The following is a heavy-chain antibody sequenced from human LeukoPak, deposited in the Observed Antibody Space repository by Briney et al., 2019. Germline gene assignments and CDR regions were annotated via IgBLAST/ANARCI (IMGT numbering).Heavy chain of an antibody. D-gene: IGHD3-22*01. CDR1: GFTFSNAW. CDR3: VGSGRSYDSSGYYLFDY. V-gene: IGHV3-15*05. Sequence: GGSLRLSCAASGFTFSNAWMSWVRQAPGKGLEWVGRIKSKTDGGTTDYAAPVKGRFTISRDGSKDTLYLQMNSLRPEDTAVYYCVGSGRSYDSSGYYLFDYWGQGTLVTVSS. CDR2: IKSKTDGGTT. J-gene: IGHJ4*02.